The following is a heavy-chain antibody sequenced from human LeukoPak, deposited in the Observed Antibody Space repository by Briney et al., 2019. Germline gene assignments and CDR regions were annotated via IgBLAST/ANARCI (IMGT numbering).Heavy chain of an antibody. D-gene: IGHD3-9*01. J-gene: IGHJ4*02. CDR2: ISAYNGNT. V-gene: IGHV1-18*01. Sequence: GASVKVSCKASGYTFTSYGISWVRQAPGQGLEWMGWISAYNGNTNYAQKFQGRVTMTTDTSTTTACMELRSLRSDDTAVYYCARVSGILTGLYDYWGQGTLVTVSS. CDR3: ARVSGILTGLYDY. CDR1: GYTFTSYG.